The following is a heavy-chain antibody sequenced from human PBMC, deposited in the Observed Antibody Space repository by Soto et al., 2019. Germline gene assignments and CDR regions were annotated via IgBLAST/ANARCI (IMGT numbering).Heavy chain of an antibody. V-gene: IGHV3-30*09. Sequence: QVQLVESGGGVVQPGRSLRLSCAASGFTFNNYAMHWVRQAPGKGLEWVAVISYDGNNQYYADSVKGRFAISRDNSKNTLYLQMNSLRDEDMAVYYCARDRVYYYDSSGYYNFEYWGQGSLVTVSS. CDR3: ARDRVYYYDSSGYYNFEY. CDR2: ISYDGNNQ. CDR1: GFTFNNYA. J-gene: IGHJ4*02. D-gene: IGHD3-22*01.